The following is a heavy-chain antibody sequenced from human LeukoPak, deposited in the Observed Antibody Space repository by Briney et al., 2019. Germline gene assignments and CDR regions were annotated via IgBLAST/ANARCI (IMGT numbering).Heavy chain of an antibody. D-gene: IGHD3-16*01. CDR3: ARWATGGFDY. CDR2: ISAYNGNT. V-gene: IGHV1-18*01. CDR1: GYTFTSYD. Sequence: ASVKVSCKASGYTFTSYDINWVRQATGQGLEWMGWISAYNGNTNYAQKLQGRVTMTTDTSTSTAYMELSSLRSEDTAVYYCARWATGGFDYWGQGTLVTVSS. J-gene: IGHJ4*02.